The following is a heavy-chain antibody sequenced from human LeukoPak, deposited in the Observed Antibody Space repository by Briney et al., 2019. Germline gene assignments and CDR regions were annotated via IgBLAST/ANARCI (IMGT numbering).Heavy chain of an antibody. V-gene: IGHV3-30-3*01. CDR3: ARDTYSSSWYGWFDP. D-gene: IGHD6-13*01. CDR2: ISYDGSNK. J-gene: IGHJ5*02. Sequence: GGSLRLSCAASGFTFSSYAMHWVRQAPGKGLEWVAVISYDGSNKYYADSVKGRFTISRDNSKNTLHLQMNSLRAEDTAVYYCARDTYSSSWYGWFDPWGQGTLVTVSS. CDR1: GFTFSSYA.